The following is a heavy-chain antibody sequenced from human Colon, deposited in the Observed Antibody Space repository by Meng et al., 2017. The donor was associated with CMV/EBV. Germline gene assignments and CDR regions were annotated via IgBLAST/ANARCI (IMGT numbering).Heavy chain of an antibody. CDR3: VRGGYSGTQTGGVQEY. CDR1: GGSISTYY. CDR2: ISTNRNT. J-gene: IGHJ4*02. V-gene: IGHV4-4*07. Sequence: QMQLRHAGPCLVKPSETLSLPCIVPGGSISTYYWSWIRQPAGEGLEWLGRISTNRNTDYNPSLNSRATIWLDTSNNQFSLKLTSVTAADTAVYYCVRGGYSGTQTGGVQEYWGQGTLVTVSS. D-gene: IGHD5-12*01.